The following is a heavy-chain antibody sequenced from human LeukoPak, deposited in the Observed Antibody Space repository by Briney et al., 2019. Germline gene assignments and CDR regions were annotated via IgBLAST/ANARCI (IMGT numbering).Heavy chain of an antibody. CDR3: ARSRLYCFDY. CDR2: TYYRSKWYN. V-gene: IGHV6-1*01. Sequence: SQTLSLTCAISGDSVSSNSVAWHWIRQSPSRGLEWQGRTYYRSKWYNDYALSVKSRITINPDTSKNQFSLQLNSVTPEDTALYYCARSRLYCFDYWGQGTLVPVSS. D-gene: IGHD4/OR15-4a*01. CDR1: GDSVSSNSVA. J-gene: IGHJ4*02.